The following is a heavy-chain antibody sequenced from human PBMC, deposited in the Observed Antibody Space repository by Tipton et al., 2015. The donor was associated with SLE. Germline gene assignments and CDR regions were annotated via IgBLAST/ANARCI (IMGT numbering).Heavy chain of an antibody. V-gene: IGHV4-34*01. J-gene: IGHJ6*02. D-gene: IGHD3-16*01. CDR1: GGSFSGYY. Sequence: GLVKPSQTLSLTCAVYGGSFSGYYWSWIRQPPGKGLEWIGEINHSGSTNYNPSLKSRVTISVDTSKNQSSLKLSSVTAADTAVYYCARREYYYAMDVWGQGTTVTVSS. CDR3: ARREYYYAMDV. CDR2: INHSGST.